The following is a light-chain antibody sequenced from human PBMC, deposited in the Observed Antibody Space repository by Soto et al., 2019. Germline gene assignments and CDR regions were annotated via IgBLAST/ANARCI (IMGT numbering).Light chain of an antibody. J-gene: IGKJ1*01. CDR1: QSINNL. V-gene: IGKV1-5*01. CDR3: LQHETYPRT. CDR2: DVS. Sequence: DVQMTQSPSTLAASVGDRVTITCRASQSINNLLAWYQQKPGKAPKFLIYDVSTLESGVPSRFSGSGSGTEFTLTISRLQPEDFATYYCLQHETYPRTFGQGTKVDIK.